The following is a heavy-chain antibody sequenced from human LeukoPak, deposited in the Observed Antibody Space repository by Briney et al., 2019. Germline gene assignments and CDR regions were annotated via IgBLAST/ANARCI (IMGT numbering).Heavy chain of an antibody. D-gene: IGHD4-17*01. J-gene: IGHJ3*02. CDR3: ARDRSVRLLQTRSTYLKHAFAI. CDR1: GYTFTNYG. Sequence: ASVKVSCKTSGYTFTNYGISWVRQAPGLGLEWMGWISAYNGNTNYAQKVQGRVTMTTDTSTSTAYMELRSLRFDDTAVYYCARDRSVRLLQTRSTYLKHAFAIWGQGSMVTVSS. V-gene: IGHV1-18*01. CDR2: ISAYNGNT.